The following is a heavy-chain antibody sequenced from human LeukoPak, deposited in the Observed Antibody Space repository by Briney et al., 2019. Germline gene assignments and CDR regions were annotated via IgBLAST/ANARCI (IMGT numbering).Heavy chain of an antibody. D-gene: IGHD5-24*01. CDR1: GGSISSYY. Sequence: SETLSLTCTVSGGSISSYYWSWIRQPPGKGLEWIGYIYYSGSTNYNPSLKSRVTISVDTSKNQSSLKLSSVTAADTAVYYCARGRWLQLGAFDIWGQGTMVTVSS. J-gene: IGHJ3*02. CDR3: ARGRWLQLGAFDI. V-gene: IGHV4-59*01. CDR2: IYYSGST.